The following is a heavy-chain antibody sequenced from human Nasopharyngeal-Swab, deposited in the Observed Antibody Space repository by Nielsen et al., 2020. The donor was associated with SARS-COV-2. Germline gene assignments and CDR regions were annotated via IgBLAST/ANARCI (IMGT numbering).Heavy chain of an antibody. V-gene: IGHV5-51*01. CDR3: ARLYGGYVDY. J-gene: IGHJ4*02. CDR1: GYSFSTYW. CDR2: IYPGDSTT. D-gene: IGHD4/OR15-4a*01. Sequence: SLKISCQGSGYSFSTYWIGWVRQMPGKGLEWMGIIYPGDSTTKYRPSFQGQVTISADKSISTAYLQWSSLKASDTAMYFCARLYGGYVDYWGQGTLVTVSS.